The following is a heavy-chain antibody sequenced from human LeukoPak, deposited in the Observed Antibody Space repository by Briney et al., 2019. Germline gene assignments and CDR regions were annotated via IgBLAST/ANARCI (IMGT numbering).Heavy chain of an antibody. CDR3: AREGGVDGTSGINN. Sequence: GGSLRLSCAASGFTFSTYGMHWVRQAPGKGLEGVSDIWYNGNTYYADSVKGRFTISRDNSKSTLYLQMNSLRAEDTAVYYCAREGGVDGTSGINNWGQGTLVIVSS. V-gene: IGHV3-33*01. CDR1: GFTFSTYG. CDR2: IWYNGNT. D-gene: IGHD4-23*01. J-gene: IGHJ4*02.